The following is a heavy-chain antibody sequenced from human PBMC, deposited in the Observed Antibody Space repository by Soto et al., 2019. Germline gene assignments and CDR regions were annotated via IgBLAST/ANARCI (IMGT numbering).Heavy chain of an antibody. CDR2: ISYDGSNK. Sequence: PGGSLRLSCAASGFTFSSYAMHWVRQAPGKGLEWVAVISYDGSNKYYADSVKGRFTISRDNSKNTLYLQMNSLRAEDTAVYYCARGPYSGSPKGLIGTDYWGQGTLVTVSS. V-gene: IGHV3-30-3*01. D-gene: IGHD1-26*01. CDR3: ARGPYSGSPKGLIGTDY. CDR1: GFTFSSYA. J-gene: IGHJ4*02.